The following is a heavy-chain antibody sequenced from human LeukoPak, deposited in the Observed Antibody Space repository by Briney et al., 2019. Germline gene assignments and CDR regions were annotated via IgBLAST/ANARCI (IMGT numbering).Heavy chain of an antibody. J-gene: IGHJ6*02. Sequence: SVKVSCKASGGTFSSYAISWVRQAPGQGLEWMGRLIPILGIANYAQKFQGRVTITAEKSTSTAYMELSSLRSEDTAVYYCASESLVVVAATWSPDYYYYGMDAWGQGTTVTVSS. V-gene: IGHV1-69*04. CDR2: LIPILGIA. CDR3: ASESLVVVAATWSPDYYYYGMDA. CDR1: GGTFSSYA. D-gene: IGHD2-15*01.